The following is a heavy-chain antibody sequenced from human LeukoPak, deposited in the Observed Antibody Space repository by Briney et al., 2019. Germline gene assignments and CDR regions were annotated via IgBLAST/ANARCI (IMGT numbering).Heavy chain of an antibody. CDR2: MTGGGDST. CDR1: GFTFSTYA. Sequence: GGSLRLSCAASGFTFSTYAMSWVRQAPGKGLGWVSGMTGGGDSTYYADSVKGRFTISRDISMNTLYLQMNTLRAEDTAVYYCARAYYVSGSYYFDFWGQGTLVTVSS. CDR3: ARAYYVSGSYYFDF. V-gene: IGHV3-23*01. D-gene: IGHD3-10*01. J-gene: IGHJ4*02.